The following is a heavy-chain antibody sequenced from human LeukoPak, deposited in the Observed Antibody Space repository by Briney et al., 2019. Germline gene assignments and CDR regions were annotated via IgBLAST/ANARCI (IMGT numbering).Heavy chain of an antibody. J-gene: IGHJ6*02. Sequence: SETLSLTCTVSGGPISSYYWSWIRQPPGKGLEWIGYFYHSGRTNYSPSLKSRLTISVDTSKNQLSLKLTSVTAADTAVYYCAKIHFSYYGMDVWGQGTTVTVSS. CDR3: AKIHFSYYGMDV. CDR2: FYHSGRT. CDR1: GGPISSYY. V-gene: IGHV4-59*08.